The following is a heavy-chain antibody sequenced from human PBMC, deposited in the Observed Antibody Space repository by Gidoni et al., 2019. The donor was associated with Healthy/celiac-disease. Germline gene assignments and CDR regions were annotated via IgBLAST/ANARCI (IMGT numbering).Heavy chain of an antibody. J-gene: IGHJ4*02. CDR1: GGSINSGGYY. CDR2: IYYSGTT. D-gene: IGHD3-16*02. V-gene: IGHV4-31*03. Sequence: QVQLQESGPGLVKPSQTLSLTCTVSGGSINSGGYYWSWIRQLPGKGLEWIGYIYYSGTTYYNPSLRSRVTMSVDTSKNQFSLKLSSVTAADTAVYYCARDNRDLGELSFWGQGTLVTVSS. CDR3: ARDNRDLGELSF.